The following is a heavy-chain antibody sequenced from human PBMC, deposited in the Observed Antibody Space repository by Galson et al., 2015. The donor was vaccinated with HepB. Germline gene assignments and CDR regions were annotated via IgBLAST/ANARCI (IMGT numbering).Heavy chain of an antibody. CDR3: ARVEKDIVVVPAARSGVRGVIPTLDAFDI. V-gene: IGHV4-34*01. CDR2: INHSGST. D-gene: IGHD2-2*01. Sequence: SETLSLTCAVYGGSFSGYYWSWIRQPPGKGLEWIGEINHSGSTNYNPSLKSRVTISVDTSKNQFSLKLSSVTAADTAVYYCARVEKDIVVVPAARSGVRGVIPTLDAFDIWGQGTMVTVSS. J-gene: IGHJ3*02. CDR1: GGSFSGYY.